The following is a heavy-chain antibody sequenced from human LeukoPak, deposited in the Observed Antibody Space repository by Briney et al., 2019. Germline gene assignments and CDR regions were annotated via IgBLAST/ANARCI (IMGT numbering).Heavy chain of an antibody. CDR3: AIERPGGELVDY. J-gene: IGHJ4*02. CDR1: GYTFTGYY. D-gene: IGHD1-7*01. CDR2: INPNSGGT. V-gene: IGHV1-2*02. Sequence: ASVKVSCKASGYTFTGYYIHWVRQAPGRGLEWMGWINPNSGGTNYAQKFQDRSTMTRDTSINTAYLELSSLRFDDTAVYYCAIERPGGELVDYWGQGTLVTVSS.